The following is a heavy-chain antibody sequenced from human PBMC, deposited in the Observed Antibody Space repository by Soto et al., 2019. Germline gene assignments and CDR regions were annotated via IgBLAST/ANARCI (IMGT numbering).Heavy chain of an antibody. CDR2: IIPIFGTA. Sequence: SVKVSCKASGCTFSSYAISWVRQAPGQGLEWMGGIIPIFGTANYARKFQGRVTITADESTSTAYMELSSLRSEDTAVYYCSRGGYFIMYYYYYGMDVWGQGTTVTVSS. J-gene: IGHJ6*02. CDR3: SRGGYFIMYYYYYGMDV. V-gene: IGHV1-69*13. CDR1: GCTFSSYA. D-gene: IGHD3-10*01.